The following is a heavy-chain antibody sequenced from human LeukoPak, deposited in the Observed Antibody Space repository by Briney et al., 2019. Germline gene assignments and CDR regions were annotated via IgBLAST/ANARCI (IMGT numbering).Heavy chain of an antibody. CDR1: GGSISSSSYF. Sequence: PSETLSLTCTVSGGSISSSSYFWGWIRQPPGKGLEWIGSIYYSGNTYYNPSLKSRVTISVDTSKNRFSLKLTSVTAADTAVYYCARPVPSRLGWFDPWGQGTLVTVSS. J-gene: IGHJ5*02. CDR3: ARPVPSRLGWFDP. D-gene: IGHD1-1*01. CDR2: IYYSGNT. V-gene: IGHV4-39*01.